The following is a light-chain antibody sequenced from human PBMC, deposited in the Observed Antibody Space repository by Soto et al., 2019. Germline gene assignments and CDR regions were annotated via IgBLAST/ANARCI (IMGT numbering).Light chain of an antibody. CDR3: QQRSNWIT. J-gene: IGKJ5*01. V-gene: IGKV3-11*01. Sequence: DIVLTQSPATMSLSPGARANLSCRASQSIGIYLAWYQQKPGQAPRLLIYGASNRATGIPDRFSGSGSGTDFTLAISSLEPEEFAFYDCQQRSNWITCGQGTRLEIK. CDR2: GAS. CDR1: QSIGIY.